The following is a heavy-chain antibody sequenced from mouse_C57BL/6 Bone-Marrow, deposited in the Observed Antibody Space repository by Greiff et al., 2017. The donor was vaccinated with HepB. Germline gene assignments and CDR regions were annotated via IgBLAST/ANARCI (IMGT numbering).Heavy chain of an antibody. V-gene: IGHV1-15*01. CDR2: IDPETGGT. Sequence: QVQLQQSGAELVRPGASVTLSCKASGYTFTDYEIHWVKQTPVHGLEWIGAIDPETGGTAYNQKFKGKAILTADKSSSTAYMELRSLTSEDSAVYYCTRFITTVVATDYWGQGTTLTVSS. CDR3: TRFITTVVATDY. D-gene: IGHD1-1*01. J-gene: IGHJ2*01. CDR1: GYTFTDYE.